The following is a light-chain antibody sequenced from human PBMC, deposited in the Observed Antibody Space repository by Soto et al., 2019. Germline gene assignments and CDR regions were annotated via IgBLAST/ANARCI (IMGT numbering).Light chain of an antibody. CDR3: QQRSNWPRT. CDR2: GAS. V-gene: IGKV3D-20*02. J-gene: IGKJ1*01. Sequence: EIVLTQSPGTLSLSPGEGVTLSCRASQVITSNYLAWSQQKPGQAPRLLFYGASTRAIDIPDRFTGSGSGTDFTLTISRLEPEDFAVYYCQQRSNWPRTFGQGTKVEIK. CDR1: QVITSNY.